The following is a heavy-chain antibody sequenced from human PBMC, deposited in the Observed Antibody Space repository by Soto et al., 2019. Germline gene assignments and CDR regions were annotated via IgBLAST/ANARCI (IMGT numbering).Heavy chain of an antibody. CDR2: IYYSGIT. V-gene: IGHV4-31*03. CDR1: GGSISSGGYY. Sequence: RSLTCTVSGGSISSGGYYWSWIRQHPGKGLEWIGYIYYSGITYYNPSLKSRVTILVDTSKKQFSLKLSSVTAADTAVYYCARGSRRDTTMVLDGYDIWGQGTMVTVSS. J-gene: IGHJ3*02. D-gene: IGHD5-18*01. CDR3: ARGSRRDTTMVLDGYDI.